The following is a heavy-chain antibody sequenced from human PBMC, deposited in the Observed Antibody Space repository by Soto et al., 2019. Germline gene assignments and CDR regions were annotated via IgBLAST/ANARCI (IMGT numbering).Heavy chain of an antibody. CDR1: GFTFSNYG. Sequence: QVELVESGGGVVQPGGSLRLSCAASGFTFSNYGLHWVRQAPGKGLEWAAVISFDGSNKYYADSMKGRFTVSRDNSKNTLYLQMTSLRTEDTARDYCATFLREVDPARIPGAYWRQGNLVTVSS. V-gene: IGHV3-30*03. CDR2: ISFDGSNK. D-gene: IGHD6-6*01. CDR3: ATFLREVDPARIPGAY. J-gene: IGHJ4*02.